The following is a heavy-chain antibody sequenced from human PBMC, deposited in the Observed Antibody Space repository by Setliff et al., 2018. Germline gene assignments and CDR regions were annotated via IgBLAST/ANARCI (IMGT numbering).Heavy chain of an antibody. CDR3: ARGRRFYDIVWGTYRYDAFEF. D-gene: IGHD3-16*02. V-gene: IGHV4-34*01. Sequence: KTSETLSLTCAVYGGSFSDNYWNWIRQYPGKALEWIADIDHSGSTNYNPSLKSRVTISVDRSKNQFSLRLTSVTDADTALYYCARGRRFYDIVWGTYRYDAFEFWGQGTKVTVS. CDR2: IDHSGST. CDR1: GGSFSDNY. J-gene: IGHJ3*01.